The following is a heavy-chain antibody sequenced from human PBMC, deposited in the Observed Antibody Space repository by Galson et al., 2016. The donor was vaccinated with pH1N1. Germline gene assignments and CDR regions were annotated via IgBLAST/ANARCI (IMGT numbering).Heavy chain of an antibody. CDR1: GFTFSSYW. J-gene: IGHJ4*02. Sequence: SLRLSCAASGFTFSSYWMHWVRQAPGKGLVWVSRINSDGSSTSCADSVKGRFTISRDNAKNTLYLQMHSLRAEDTAVYYCARNFGLSGSGRHFGFWGQGTLVTVSS. D-gene: IGHD3-16*01. V-gene: IGHV3-74*01. CDR2: INSDGSST. CDR3: ARNFGLSGSGRHFGF.